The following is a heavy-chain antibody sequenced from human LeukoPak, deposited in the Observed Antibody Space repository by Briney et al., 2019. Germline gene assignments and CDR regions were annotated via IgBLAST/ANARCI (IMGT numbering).Heavy chain of an antibody. J-gene: IGHJ4*02. Sequence: GGSLRLSCVASGFTFSRYAMSWVRQAPGKGLEWVSSLSGSGGHTYYADSVKGRFTMSRDNSKNTLYLQMNSLRAEDTAVYYRARELYGLDYWGQGTLVTVSS. V-gene: IGHV3-23*01. CDR2: LSGSGGHT. D-gene: IGHD3-10*01. CDR3: ARELYGLDY. CDR1: GFTFSRYA.